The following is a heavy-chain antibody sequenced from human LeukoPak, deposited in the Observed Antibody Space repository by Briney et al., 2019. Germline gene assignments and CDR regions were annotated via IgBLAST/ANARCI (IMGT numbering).Heavy chain of an antibody. CDR2: INPNSGGT. CDR3: ARDGPWIQLWLASNWFDP. V-gene: IGHV1-2*06. Sequence: ASVKVSCKASGYTFTGYYMHWVRQAPGQGLEWMGRINPNSGGTNYAQKFQGRVTMTRGTSISTAYMELSRLRSDDTAVYYCARDGPWIQLWLASNWFDPWGQGTLVTVSS. D-gene: IGHD5-18*01. J-gene: IGHJ5*02. CDR1: GYTFTGYY.